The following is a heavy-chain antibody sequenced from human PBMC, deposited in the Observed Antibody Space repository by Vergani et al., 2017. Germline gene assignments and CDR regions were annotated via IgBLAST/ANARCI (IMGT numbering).Heavy chain of an antibody. V-gene: IGHV4-39*01. CDR3: ARQRPGSGWSPGYFDD. J-gene: IGHJ4*02. Sequence: QLQLPQSGPGLVKPSETLFLTCTVSADSISSGRYYWGWIRQPPGKSLEWIGSIYYSGLTYYNPSLKSRVPISVDTSKNQFSLKVTSVTAADAAVYFWARQRPGSGWSPGYFDDWGQGILVTVSS. D-gene: IGHD6-19*01. CDR2: IYYSGLT. CDR1: ADSISSGRYY.